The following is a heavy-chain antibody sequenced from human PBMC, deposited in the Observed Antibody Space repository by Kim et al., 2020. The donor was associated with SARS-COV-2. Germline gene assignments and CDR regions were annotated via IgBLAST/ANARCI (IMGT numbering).Heavy chain of an antibody. V-gene: IGHV3-9*01. CDR3: AKDMYGSGCFDL. Sequence: GDADSVKGRFTISRDNAKNSLYLQMNSLRAEDTALYYCAKDMYGSGCFDLWGRGTLVTVSS. D-gene: IGHD3-10*01. J-gene: IGHJ2*01.